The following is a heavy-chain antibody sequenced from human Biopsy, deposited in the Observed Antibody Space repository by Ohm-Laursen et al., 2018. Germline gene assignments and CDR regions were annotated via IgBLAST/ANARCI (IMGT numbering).Heavy chain of an antibody. CDR1: GGTFTNYA. D-gene: IGHD3-9*01. V-gene: IGHV1-69*13. CDR3: ATKLTGYFHH. J-gene: IGHJ1*01. CDR2: IIPIFGTA. Sequence: GASVKVSCKASGGTFTNYAISWVRQAPGQGLEWMGGIIPIFGTANYAQKFQGRVTITADESTSTAYMELSSLRSDDTAVYYCATKLTGYFHHWGQGTLVIVSS.